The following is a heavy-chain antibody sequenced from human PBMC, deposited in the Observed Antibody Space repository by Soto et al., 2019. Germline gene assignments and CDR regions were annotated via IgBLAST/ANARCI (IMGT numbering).Heavy chain of an antibody. CDR3: ARDFRGYCSGGSCYGPSWFDP. D-gene: IGHD2-15*01. CDR1: GGTFSSYA. CDR2: IIPIFGTA. Sequence: SVKVSCKASGGTFSSYAISWVRQAPGQGLEWMGGIIPIFGTANYAQKFQGRVTITADESTSTAYMELSSLRSEDTAVYYCARDFRGYCSGGSCYGPSWFDPWGQGTLVTVSS. J-gene: IGHJ5*02. V-gene: IGHV1-69*13.